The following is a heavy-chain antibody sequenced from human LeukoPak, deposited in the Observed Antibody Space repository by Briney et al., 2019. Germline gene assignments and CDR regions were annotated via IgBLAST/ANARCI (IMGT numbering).Heavy chain of an antibody. CDR3: ARGVGGYRSGWYANFDY. CDR1: GFIFSTYA. J-gene: IGHJ4*02. V-gene: IGHV3-30*03. Sequence: GGSLRLSCAASGFIFSTYAMHWVRQAPGKGLEWVAVISYDGSNKYADSVKGRFTISRDNSKNTLYLQMNSLRGEDTAVYYCARGVGGYRSGWYANFDYWGQGTLVTVSS. CDR2: ISYDGSNK. D-gene: IGHD6-19*01.